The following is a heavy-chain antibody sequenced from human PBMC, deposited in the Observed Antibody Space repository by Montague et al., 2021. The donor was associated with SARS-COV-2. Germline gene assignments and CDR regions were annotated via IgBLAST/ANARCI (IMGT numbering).Heavy chain of an antibody. CDR1: GVAEHRRSYE. CDR2: IEYSRTT. J-gene: IGHJ2*01. V-gene: IGHV4-39*01. D-gene: IGHD7-27*01. CDR3: SSQTNWGSPGYIDL. Sequence: SETLSLTCTVSGVAEHRRSYEEHSFELPPQEQLEWSGLIEYSRTTDYNPSLKGRVTISVDTSKNQFSLQLTSVTAADTSVFYCSSQTNWGSPGYIDLWGLGTLVTVSS.